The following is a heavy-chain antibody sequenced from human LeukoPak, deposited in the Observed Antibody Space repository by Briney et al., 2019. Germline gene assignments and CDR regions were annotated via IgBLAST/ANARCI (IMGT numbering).Heavy chain of an antibody. V-gene: IGHV1-69*13. Sequence: SVKVSCKASGGTFSSYAISWVRQAPGQGLEWMGGIIPIFGTANYAQKFQGRVTITADESTSTAYMELSSLRSEDTAVYYCAREGGVLSSGGYYSLGFDYWGREPWSPSPQ. CDR3: AREGGVLSSGGYYSLGFDY. D-gene: IGHD3-22*01. J-gene: IGHJ4*02. CDR1: GGTFSSYA. CDR2: IIPIFGTA.